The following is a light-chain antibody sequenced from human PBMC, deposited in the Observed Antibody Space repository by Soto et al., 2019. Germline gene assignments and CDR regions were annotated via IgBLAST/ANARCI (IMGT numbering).Light chain of an antibody. CDR3: QQYGSLPPYN. CDR1: RSVGSK. CDR2: GAS. Sequence: DIEMTQSPATLSVSPGEGATISCRASRSVGSKLAWYQQKPGQAPRLLIFGASTRATGIPASFSGSGSGTEFTLTISRLEPEDFAVYYCQQYGSLPPYNFGRGTKVDI. J-gene: IGKJ2*01. V-gene: IGKV3D-15*01.